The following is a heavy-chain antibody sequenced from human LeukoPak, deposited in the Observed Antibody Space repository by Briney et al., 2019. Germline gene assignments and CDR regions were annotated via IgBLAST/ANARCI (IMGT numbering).Heavy chain of an antibody. CDR2: IYYSGST. V-gene: IGHV4-59*01. CDR1: GGSISSYY. Sequence: PSETLSLTCTVSGGSISSYYWSWIRQPPGKGLEWIGYIYYSGSTNYNPSLKSRVTISVDTSKNQFSLKLSSVTAADTAVYYCARALLGATFDYWGQGTLVTVSS. CDR3: ARALLGATFDY. D-gene: IGHD1-26*01. J-gene: IGHJ4*02.